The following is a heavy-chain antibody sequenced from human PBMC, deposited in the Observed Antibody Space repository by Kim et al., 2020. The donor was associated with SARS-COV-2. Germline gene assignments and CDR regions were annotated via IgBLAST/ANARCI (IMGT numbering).Heavy chain of an antibody. J-gene: IGHJ4*02. CDR1: GFTFSNAW. V-gene: IGHV3-15*01. CDR2: IKSKTDGGTT. D-gene: IGHD3-10*01. Sequence: GGSLRLSCAASGFTFSNAWMSWVRQAPGKGLEWVGRIKSKTDGGTTDYAAPVKGRFTISRDDSKNTLYLQMNSLKTEDTAVYYCTTAQALPYYYGSGSYLTDYWGQGTLVTVSS. CDR3: TTAQALPYYYGSGSYLTDY.